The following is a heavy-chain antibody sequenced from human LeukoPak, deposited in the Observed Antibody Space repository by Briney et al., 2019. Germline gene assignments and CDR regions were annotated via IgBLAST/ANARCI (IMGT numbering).Heavy chain of an antibody. CDR3: ARQVGRGSYYYGMDV. CDR1: GGSISSYY. CDR2: IYYSGST. V-gene: IGHV4-59*08. J-gene: IGHJ6*02. D-gene: IGHD1-26*01. Sequence: SETLSLTCTVSGGSISSYYWSWIRQPPGKGLEWIGYIYYSGSTNYNPSLKSRVTISVDTSKNQFSLKLSSVTAVDTAVYYCARQVGRGSYYYGMDVWGQGTTVTVSS.